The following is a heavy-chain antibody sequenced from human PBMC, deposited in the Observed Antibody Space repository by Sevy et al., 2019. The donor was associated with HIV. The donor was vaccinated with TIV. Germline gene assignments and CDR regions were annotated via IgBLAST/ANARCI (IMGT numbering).Heavy chain of an antibody. CDR1: GFTFGDYC. J-gene: IGHJ4*02. Sequence: GGSLRISCTASGFTFGDYCMSWVRQAPGKGLEWVAFLKSDVHGGTVDHAASVRGRFVISRDDSKTIAYLQMNDLKTEVTGVYYCTRWKAAQSIFDYWGQGALVTVSS. CDR3: TRWKAAQSIFDY. V-gene: IGHV3-49*04. D-gene: IGHD2-21*01. CDR2: LKSDVHGGTV.